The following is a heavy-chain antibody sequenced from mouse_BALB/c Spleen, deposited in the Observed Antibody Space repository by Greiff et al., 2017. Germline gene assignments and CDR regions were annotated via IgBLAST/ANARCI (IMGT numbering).Heavy chain of an antibody. J-gene: IGHJ2*01. V-gene: IGHV5-12-2*01. CDR3: ARRDYGSRYFDY. D-gene: IGHD1-1*01. Sequence: EVQLVESGGGLVQPGGSLKLSCAASGFTFSSYTMSWVRQTPEKRLEWVAYISNGGGSTYYPDTVKGRFTISRDNAKNTLYLQMSSLKSEDTAMYYCARRDYGSRYFDYWGQGTTLTVSS. CDR2: ISNGGGST. CDR1: GFTFSSYT.